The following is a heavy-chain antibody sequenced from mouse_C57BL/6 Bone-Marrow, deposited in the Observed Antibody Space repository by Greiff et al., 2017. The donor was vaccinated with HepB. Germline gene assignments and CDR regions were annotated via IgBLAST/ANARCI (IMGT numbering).Heavy chain of an antibody. CDR3: ASDGFNYYAMDY. CDR2: ISSGSSTI. Sequence: EVKVEESGGGLVKPGGSLKLSCAASGFTFSDYGMHWVRQAPEKGLEWVAYISSGSSTIYYADTVKGRSTISRDNAKNTLFLQMTSLRSEDTAMYYCASDGFNYYAMDYWGQGTSVTVSS. CDR1: GFTFSDYG. D-gene: IGHD2-3*01. J-gene: IGHJ4*01. V-gene: IGHV5-17*01.